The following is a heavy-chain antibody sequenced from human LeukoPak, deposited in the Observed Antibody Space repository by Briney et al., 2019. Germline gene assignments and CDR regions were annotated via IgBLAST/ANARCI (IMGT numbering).Heavy chain of an antibody. Sequence: GXLRLSCAXXXXXXXXXWMXXXRQAPXXXLXXXXXXXXEGSEKYYLDSVRGRFTISRDNARNSVYLQMSSLRAEDTAVYYCVRTPPTLGYCTETSCPFDHWGQGALVSVSS. D-gene: IGHD2-8*02. J-gene: IGHJ4*02. V-gene: IGHV3-7*01. CDR1: XXXXXXXW. CDR2: XXXEGSEK. CDR3: VRTPPTLGYCTETSCPFDH.